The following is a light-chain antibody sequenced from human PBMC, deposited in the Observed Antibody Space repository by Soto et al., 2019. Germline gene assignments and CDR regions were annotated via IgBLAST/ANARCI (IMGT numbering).Light chain of an antibody. Sequence: QSALTQPASVSGSPGQSITISCTGTSSDVGSYKFVSWYQQHPGKAPKLMLYEGSKRPSGVSSRFSGSKSGNTASLTISGLQAEDEGDYHCCSYAGSSPLVFGGGTKLTVL. J-gene: IGLJ3*02. V-gene: IGLV2-23*01. CDR1: SSDVGSYKF. CDR3: CSYAGSSPLV. CDR2: EGS.